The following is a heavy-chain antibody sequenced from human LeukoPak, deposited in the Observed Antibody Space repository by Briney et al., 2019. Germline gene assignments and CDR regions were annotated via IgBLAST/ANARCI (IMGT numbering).Heavy chain of an antibody. V-gene: IGHV1-69*13. CDR3: ARAVRSPGSYYVWGAFDI. Sequence: GASVKVSCKASGGTFSSYAISWVRQAPGQGLEWMGGIIPIFGTANYAQKFQGRVTITADESTSTAYMELSSLRSEDTAVYYCARAVRSPGSYYVWGAFDIWGQGTMVTVSS. CDR1: GGTFSSYA. CDR2: IIPIFGTA. D-gene: IGHD1-26*01. J-gene: IGHJ3*02.